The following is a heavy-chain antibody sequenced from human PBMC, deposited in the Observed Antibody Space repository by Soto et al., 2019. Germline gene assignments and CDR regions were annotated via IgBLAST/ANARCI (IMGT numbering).Heavy chain of an antibody. D-gene: IGHD6-13*01. CDR3: ARHRIAAAAVWYFDL. V-gene: IGHV4-59*08. Sequence: QVQLQESGPGLVKPSETLSLTCTVSGGSISYFYWSWIRQPPGKGLEWIGYIYYDGSTNYNPSLKSRVTISVDTSKNQFSRKLSSVTAADTAVYYCARHRIAAAAVWYFDLWGRGTLVTVSS. CDR2: IYYDGST. J-gene: IGHJ2*01. CDR1: GGSISYFY.